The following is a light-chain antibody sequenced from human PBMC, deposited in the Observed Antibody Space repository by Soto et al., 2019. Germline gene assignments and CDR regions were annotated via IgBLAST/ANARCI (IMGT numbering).Light chain of an antibody. CDR3: QVWDSSSDHLYV. Sequence: SYALTQPPSVSVAPGQTARIPCGGNNIGSKSVHWYQQKPGQAPVLVVYDDSDRPSGIPKRFSGSNSGNTATLTISRVEAGDEADYYCQVWDSSSDHLYVFGTGTKVT. CDR2: DDS. J-gene: IGLJ1*01. V-gene: IGLV3-21*02. CDR1: NIGSKS.